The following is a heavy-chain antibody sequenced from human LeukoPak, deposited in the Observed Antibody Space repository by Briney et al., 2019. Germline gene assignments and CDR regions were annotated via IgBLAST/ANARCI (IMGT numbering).Heavy chain of an antibody. Sequence: GASVKVSCKASGYTFTSYYMHWVRQAPGQGLEWMGIINPSGGSTSYAQKFQGRVTMTRDMSTSTVYMELSRLRSDDTAVYYCARGLTTGRWVYKNWFDPWGQGTLVTVSS. J-gene: IGHJ5*02. D-gene: IGHD1-1*01. CDR1: GYTFTSYY. CDR2: INPSGGST. CDR3: ARGLTTGRWVYKNWFDP. V-gene: IGHV1-46*01.